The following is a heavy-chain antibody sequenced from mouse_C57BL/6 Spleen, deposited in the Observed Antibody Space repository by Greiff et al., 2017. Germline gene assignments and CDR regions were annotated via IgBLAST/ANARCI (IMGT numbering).Heavy chain of an antibody. Sequence: DVKLVESGGDLVKPGGSLKLSCAASGFTFSSYGMSWVRQTPDKRLEWVATISSGGSYPYYPDSVKGRFTISRDNAKNTLYLQMSSLKSEDTAMYYCARHTYSFRDYWGQGTTLTVSS. J-gene: IGHJ2*01. CDR2: ISSGGSYP. CDR1: GFTFSSYG. D-gene: IGHD2-12*01. CDR3: ARHTYSFRDY. V-gene: IGHV5-6*02.